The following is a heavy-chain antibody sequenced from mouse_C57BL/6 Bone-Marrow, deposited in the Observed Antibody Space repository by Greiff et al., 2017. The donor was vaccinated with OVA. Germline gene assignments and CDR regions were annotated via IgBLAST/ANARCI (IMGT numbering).Heavy chain of an antibody. CDR3: VRRGYGSKGAMDY. CDR2: IRSKSNNYAT. V-gene: IGHV10-1*01. D-gene: IGHD1-1*01. CDR1: GFSFNTYA. J-gene: IGHJ4*01. Sequence: DVMLVESGGGLVQPKGSLKLSCAASGFSFNTYAMNWVRQAPGKGLEWVARIRSKSNNYATYYADSVKDRFTISRDDSESMLYLQMNNLKTEDTAMYYCVRRGYGSKGAMDYWGQGTSVTVSS.